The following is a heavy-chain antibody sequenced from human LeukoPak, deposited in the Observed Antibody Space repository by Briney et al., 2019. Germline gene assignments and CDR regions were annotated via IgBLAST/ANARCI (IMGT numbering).Heavy chain of an antibody. J-gene: IGHJ2*01. CDR1: GGSISSLY. CDR2: VSHTGIT. V-gene: IGHV4-59*11. CDR3: ARDNGGSGEWHFDL. Sequence: PSETLSLTCTVSGGSISSLYWSWIRQTPEKGLEWIGYVSHTGITNYNPSLKSRVTISVDTSKNQFSLNLRSVTAADTAVYYCARDNGGSGEWHFDLWGRGTLVTVSS. D-gene: IGHD2-8*01.